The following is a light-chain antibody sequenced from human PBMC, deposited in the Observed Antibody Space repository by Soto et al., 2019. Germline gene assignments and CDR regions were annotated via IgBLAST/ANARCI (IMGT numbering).Light chain of an antibody. Sequence: QSALTQPASVSGSPGQSITISCTGTSSDVGGYNYVSWYQQHPGKAPKLMIYDVSNWPSGVSNRFSGSKSGNTASLTISGLQADDEADYYCSSYTSSSTLYVFGTGTKLTVL. V-gene: IGLV2-14*01. CDR1: SSDVGGYNY. CDR3: SSYTSSSTLYV. J-gene: IGLJ1*01. CDR2: DVS.